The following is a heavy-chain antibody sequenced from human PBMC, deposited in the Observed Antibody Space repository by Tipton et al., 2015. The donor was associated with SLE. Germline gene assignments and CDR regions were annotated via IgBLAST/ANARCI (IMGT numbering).Heavy chain of an antibody. V-gene: IGHV3-21*01. CDR1: GFTFSASA. CDR3: ASAGFLVGANDL. Sequence: SLRLSCAASGFTFSASAMHWVRQASGKGLEWVASISSSSSYIYYADSLKGRFTISRDNAKNSLYLQMNSLRAEDTAVYYCASAGFLVGANDLWGRGTLVTVSS. CDR2: ISSSSSYI. D-gene: IGHD1-26*01. J-gene: IGHJ2*01.